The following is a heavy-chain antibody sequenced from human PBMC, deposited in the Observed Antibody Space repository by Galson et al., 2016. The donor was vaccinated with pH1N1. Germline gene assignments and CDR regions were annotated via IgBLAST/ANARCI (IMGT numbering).Heavy chain of an antibody. D-gene: IGHD4-11*01. J-gene: IGHJ4*02. V-gene: IGHV3-21*01. CDR3: VRERMQKTTLLKVHRTFDH. CDR2: ISPSSSYI. Sequence: SLRLSCAASGFTFSDFNINWVRQAPGKGLEWVSIISPSSSYIYYGDSVKGRFTISRDNAKNSVFLQMSSLRAEDTAVYYCVRERMQKTTLLKVHRTFDHWGQGTLVIVSS. CDR1: GFTFSDFN.